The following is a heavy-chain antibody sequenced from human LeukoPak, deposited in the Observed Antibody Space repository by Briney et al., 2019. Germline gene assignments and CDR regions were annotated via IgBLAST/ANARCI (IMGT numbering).Heavy chain of an antibody. CDR2: INPNSGGT. D-gene: IGHD6-13*01. J-gene: IGHJ4*02. CDR1: GYTFTNYD. CDR3: ARGIVAADD. V-gene: IGHV1-2*02. Sequence: ASVKVSCKASGYTFTNYDINWVRQATGQGLEWMGWINPNSGGTTYAQKFQGRVTMTRDTSISTAYMELSRLRSDDTAVYYCARGIVAADDWGQGTLVTVSS.